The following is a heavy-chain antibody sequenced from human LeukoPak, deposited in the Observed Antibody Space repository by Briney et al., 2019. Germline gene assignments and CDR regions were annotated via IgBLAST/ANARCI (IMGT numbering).Heavy chain of an antibody. CDR2: INPDGTKT. J-gene: IGHJ5*02. CDR1: GFTFSNFW. CDR3: ATAPAAADSS. V-gene: IGHV3-7*01. Sequence: GGSLRLSCAASGFTFSNFWITWVRQSPGEGLEWVANINPDGTKTTYVDSVKGRFTISRDNAKNSLFLHMSSLRAEDTAMYYCATAPAAADSSWGQGTLVAVSS. D-gene: IGHD6-13*01.